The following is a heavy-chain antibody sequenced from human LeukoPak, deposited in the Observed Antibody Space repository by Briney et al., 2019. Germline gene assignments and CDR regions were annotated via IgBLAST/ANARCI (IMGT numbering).Heavy chain of an antibody. Sequence: GGPLRLSCAASGFTFSDYYMNWIRQAPGKGLEWVSYISSSGSTIYYADSVKGRFTISRDNAKNSLYLQMNSLRAEDTAVYYCARDKVAAAPGDYWGQGTLVTVSS. CDR1: GFTFSDYY. J-gene: IGHJ4*02. CDR3: ARDKVAAAPGDY. V-gene: IGHV3-11*04. D-gene: IGHD2-2*01. CDR2: ISSSGSTI.